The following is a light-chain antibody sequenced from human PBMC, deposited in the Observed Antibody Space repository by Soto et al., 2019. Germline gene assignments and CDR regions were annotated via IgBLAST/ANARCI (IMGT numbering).Light chain of an antibody. CDR3: QQYNDWPPD. CDR2: GAS. CDR1: QSVSSK. Sequence: ETVMTQSPATLSLSPGERATLACRASQSVSSKLVWYQQKPGQATRCLIYGASTRATGIPARFTGSGSGTEFPLTIDSLQSEDFEVYDGQQYNDWPPDFGGGTKVE. J-gene: IGKJ4*01. V-gene: IGKV3-15*01.